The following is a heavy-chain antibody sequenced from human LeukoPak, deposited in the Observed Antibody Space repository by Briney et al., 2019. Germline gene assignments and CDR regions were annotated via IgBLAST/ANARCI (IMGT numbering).Heavy chain of an antibody. D-gene: IGHD2-2*01. CDR1: GDSISMYY. CDR3: VRDSYEGHCGSISCHGLDV. J-gene: IGHJ6*02. V-gene: IGHV4-4*07. CDR2: IYASGNT. Sequence: SETLSLTCTVSGDSISMYYWGWIRQPAGKGLEWIGRIYASGNTDYNPSLKSRVTLSLDTSKKKFSLTLTYVTDADTAVYYCVRDSYEGHCGSISCHGLDVWGQGTTVTVSS.